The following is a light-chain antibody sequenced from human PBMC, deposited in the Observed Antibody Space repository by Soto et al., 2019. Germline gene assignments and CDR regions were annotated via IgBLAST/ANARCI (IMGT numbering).Light chain of an antibody. V-gene: IGKV3-15*01. Sequence: EIVMTQSPATLSVAPGERATLSCRASQSVSSNLAWYQQTPGQPPRLLIYGASTRATGIPARFSGSGSGTEFTLTISSLQSEDFAVYYCQQYNNWPLTFGQGTKVDIK. CDR1: QSVSSN. CDR2: GAS. J-gene: IGKJ1*01. CDR3: QQYNNWPLT.